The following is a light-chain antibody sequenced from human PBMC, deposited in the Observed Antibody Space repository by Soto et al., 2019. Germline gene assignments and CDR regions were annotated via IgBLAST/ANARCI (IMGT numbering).Light chain of an antibody. V-gene: IGKV1-5*01. J-gene: IGKJ5*01. CDR1: QSISSW. Sequence: DSQMTQSPSTLSASVGDRVTITCRASQSISSWLAWYQQKPVNAPKVLIYDASSLESGVPSRFSGSDSGTEFTLTISSLQSDDFATYCCQQYNSYSSITFGHGTRLEIK. CDR3: QQYNSYSSIT. CDR2: DAS.